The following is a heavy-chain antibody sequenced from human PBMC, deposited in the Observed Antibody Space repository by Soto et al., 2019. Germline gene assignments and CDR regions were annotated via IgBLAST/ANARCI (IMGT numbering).Heavy chain of an antibody. D-gene: IGHD3-16*02. CDR1: GDSITTYY. J-gene: IGHJ4*01. CDR3: ARNKVVVVPTTSFYYFDY. Sequence: SETLSLTCTVSGDSITTYYWSWIRQSPGKGLEWIGYIYYNGGTSYNPSLKSRVTISGGQSKRQFSLRLSSVTAADTAVYYCARNKVVVVPTTSFYYFDYWGLGTLVTVSS. V-gene: IGHV4-59*01. CDR2: IYYNGGT.